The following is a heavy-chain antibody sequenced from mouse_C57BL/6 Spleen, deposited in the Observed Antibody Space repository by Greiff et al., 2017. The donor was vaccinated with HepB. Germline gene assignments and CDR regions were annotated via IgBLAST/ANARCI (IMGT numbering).Heavy chain of an antibody. CDR3: ARTRSFYDGSVYAMDY. Sequence: QVQLQQPGAELVRPGSSVKLSCKASGYTFTSYWMDWVKQRPGQGLEWIGNIYPSDSETHYNQKFKDKATLTVDKSSSTAYMQLSSLTSEDSAVYYWARTRSFYDGSVYAMDYWGQGTSVTVSS. D-gene: IGHD2-3*01. J-gene: IGHJ4*01. CDR1: GYTFTSYW. V-gene: IGHV1-61*01. CDR2: IYPSDSET.